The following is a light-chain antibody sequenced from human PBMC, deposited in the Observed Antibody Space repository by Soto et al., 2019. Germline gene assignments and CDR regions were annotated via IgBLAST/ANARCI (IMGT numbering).Light chain of an antibody. CDR2: KAS. Sequence: DIQVTQSPPTLSASVGDRVTITCRASQTISTWMAWYQQKPGKAPKLLIYKASTLKSGVPSRFSGSGSGTEFTLTISSLDLEDFAVYYCQQRSNWPPITFGQGTRLEIK. CDR3: QQRSNWPPIT. CDR1: QTISTW. V-gene: IGKV1-5*03. J-gene: IGKJ5*01.